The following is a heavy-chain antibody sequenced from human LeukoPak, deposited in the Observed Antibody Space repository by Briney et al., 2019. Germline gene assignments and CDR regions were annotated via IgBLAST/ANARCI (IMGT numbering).Heavy chain of an antibody. V-gene: IGHV1-69*04. CDR2: IIPILTIT. CDR3: ARAPGDSSSWLESAFDI. J-gene: IGHJ3*02. Sequence: GASVKVSCKTSGATFRSYAISWVRQAPGQGLEWMGRIIPILTITNYEQKFQGRVTITADKSTSTAYMDLSSLRSEDTAVYYCARAPGDSSSWLESAFDIWGQGTMVTVSS. D-gene: IGHD6-13*01. CDR1: GATFRSYA.